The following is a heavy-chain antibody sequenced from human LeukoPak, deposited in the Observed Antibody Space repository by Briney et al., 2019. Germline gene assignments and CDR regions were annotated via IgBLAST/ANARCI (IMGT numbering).Heavy chain of an antibody. J-gene: IGHJ4*02. Sequence: GGPLRLSCAASGFTFSSYPMNWVRQAPGKGLEWVSVISGSGGATFYGDSVQGRFTISRDNSRDTLYLQMNSLTAEDTAVYYCGKYLQTSVGANDYWGQGTLVTVSS. D-gene: IGHD1-26*01. V-gene: IGHV3-23*01. CDR1: GFTFSSYP. CDR3: GKYLQTSVGANDY. CDR2: ISGSGGAT.